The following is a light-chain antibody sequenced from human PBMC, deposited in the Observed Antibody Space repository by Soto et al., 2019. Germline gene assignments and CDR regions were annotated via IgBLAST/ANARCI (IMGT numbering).Light chain of an antibody. CDR1: QSLLHSNGYNY. Sequence: DIVMTQSPLSLPVTPGEPASISCRSSQSLLHSNGYNYLDWYLQKPGQSPQLLIYLGSNQASGVPDRFSGSGSGTDFTLKISRVAAEDVGVSYCMPALQTQTLGQGTKVDIK. V-gene: IGKV2-28*01. CDR2: LGS. J-gene: IGKJ1*01. CDR3: MPALQTQT.